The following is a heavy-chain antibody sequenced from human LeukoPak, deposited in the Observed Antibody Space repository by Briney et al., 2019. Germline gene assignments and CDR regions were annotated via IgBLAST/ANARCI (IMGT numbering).Heavy chain of an antibody. J-gene: IGHJ4*02. D-gene: IGHD2-2*01. CDR2: IRWSTDSV. CDR3: VKDFGQTTAAIAY. CDR1: GFPFDDYA. Sequence: GGSLRLSCAASGFPFDDYAMHWVRQAPGKGPEWVSGIRWSTDSVGYADSVRGRFTISRDKAKNSLYLQMNSLRAEDTALYYCVKDFGQTTAAIAYWGQGTLVTVSS. V-gene: IGHV3-9*01.